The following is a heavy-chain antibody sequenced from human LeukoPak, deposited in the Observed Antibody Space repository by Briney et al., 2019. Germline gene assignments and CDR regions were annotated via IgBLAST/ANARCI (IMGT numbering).Heavy chain of an antibody. CDR2: IYHTGST. J-gene: IGHJ4*02. CDR1: GGSVSDYY. D-gene: IGHD3-22*01. Sequence: PSETLSLTCTISGGSVSDYYWSWIRQSPGKGLEWIGYIYHTGSTSYSPSLKSRVTISADTSQNQFSLKLSSVTAADTAVYYCARGVSPHSSGHYYSGYYFDYWGQGTLVTVSS. CDR3: ARGVSPHSSGHYYSGYYFDY. V-gene: IGHV4-59*02.